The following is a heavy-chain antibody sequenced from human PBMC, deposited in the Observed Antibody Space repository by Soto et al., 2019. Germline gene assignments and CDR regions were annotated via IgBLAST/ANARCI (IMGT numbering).Heavy chain of an antibody. V-gene: IGHV3-30-3*01. CDR2: ISYDGSNK. J-gene: IGHJ3*02. Sequence: VQLVESGGGVVQPGRSLRLSCAASGFTFSSYAMHWVRQAPGKGLEWVAVISYDGSNKYYADSVKGRFTISRDNSKNTLYLQMNSLRAEDTAVYYCARSVPAANAFDIWGQGTMVTVSS. CDR1: GFTFSSYA. D-gene: IGHD2-2*01. CDR3: ARSVPAANAFDI.